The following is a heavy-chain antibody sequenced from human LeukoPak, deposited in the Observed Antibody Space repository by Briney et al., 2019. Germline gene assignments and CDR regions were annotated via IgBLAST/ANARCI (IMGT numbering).Heavy chain of an antibody. D-gene: IGHD6-19*01. J-gene: IGHJ4*02. V-gene: IGHV3-23*01. CDR3: AKAGYSSGWPVLDS. CDR2: VSGRGDST. Sequence: GGSLRLSCAASGFTFNTYAMTWVRQAPGKGLEWVSTVSGRGDSTYYADSVKGRFTISRDNSNNTLYLQMNNLRAEDTAVYYCAKAGYSSGWPVLDSGGQGTLVTVS. CDR1: GFTFNTYA.